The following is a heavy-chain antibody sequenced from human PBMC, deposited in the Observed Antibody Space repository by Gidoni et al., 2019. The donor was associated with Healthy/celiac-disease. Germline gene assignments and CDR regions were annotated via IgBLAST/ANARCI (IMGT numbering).Heavy chain of an antibody. V-gene: IGHV3-21*01. CDR1: GFPFRSYS. CDR2: ISSSSSYI. CDR3: ARSGIRSRDGYKYYFDY. Sequence: EVQLVESGGGLVKPGGSLRRSCAASGFPFRSYSMNWVRQGPGKGLEWVSSISSSSSYIYYADSVKGRFTISRDNAKNSLYLQMNSLRAEDTAVYYCARSGIRSRDGYKYYFDYWGQGTLVTVSS. D-gene: IGHD1-26*01. J-gene: IGHJ4*02.